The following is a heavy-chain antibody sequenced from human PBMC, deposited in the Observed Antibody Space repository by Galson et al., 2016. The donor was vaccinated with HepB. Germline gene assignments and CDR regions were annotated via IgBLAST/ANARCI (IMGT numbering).Heavy chain of an antibody. J-gene: IGHJ4*02. CDR3: ARRWSGFDY. CDR1: GFSLSTSGMC. Sequence: PALVNPTQTLTLTCDFSGFSLSTSGMCVSWIRQPPGKALEWLAAIYWDGDIKYRPSLKSRLTVTNDTSKNQVVLTMTNMDPVDTGTYFCARRWSGFDYWGQGTLVTVSS. V-gene: IGHV2-5*08. CDR2: IYWDGDI.